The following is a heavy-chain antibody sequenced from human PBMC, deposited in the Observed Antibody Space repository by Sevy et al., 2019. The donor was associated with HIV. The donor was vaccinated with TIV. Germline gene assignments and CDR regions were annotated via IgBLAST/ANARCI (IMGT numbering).Heavy chain of an antibody. J-gene: IGHJ1*01. D-gene: IGHD3-10*01. CDR1: RFTFGGYM. Sequence: GGSLRLSCAGSRFTFGGYMMNWVRQAPGRGLEWMSRISRTGGNTEYGDSAKGRFTISRDNSKNTLYLQMKDLRVEDTALYYCVKEGRDDFNPYLDFWGQGILVTVSS. CDR2: ISRTGGNT. V-gene: IGHV3-23*01. CDR3: VKEGRDDFNPYLDF.